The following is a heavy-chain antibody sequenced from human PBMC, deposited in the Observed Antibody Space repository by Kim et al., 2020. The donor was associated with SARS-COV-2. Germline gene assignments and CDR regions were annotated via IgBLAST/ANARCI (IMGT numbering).Heavy chain of an antibody. D-gene: IGHD5-18*01. J-gene: IGHJ5*02. CDR1: GFTFSSYA. CDR3: AKVLPYTDTAMDGVNWFDP. Sequence: GGSLRLSCAASGFTFSSYAMSWVRQAPGKGLEWVSAISGSGGSTYYADSVKGRFTISRDNSKNTLYLQMNSLRAEDTAVYYCAKVLPYTDTAMDGVNWFDPWGQGTLVTVSS. V-gene: IGHV3-23*01. CDR2: ISGSGGST.